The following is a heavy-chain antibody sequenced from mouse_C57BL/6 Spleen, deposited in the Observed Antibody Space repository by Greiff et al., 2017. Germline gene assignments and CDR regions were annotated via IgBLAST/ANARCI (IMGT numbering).Heavy chain of an antibody. CDR2: IDPENGDT. CDR1: GFNIKDDY. J-gene: IGHJ3*01. V-gene: IGHV14-4*01. CDR3: TTAYYYGSSYWFAY. D-gene: IGHD1-1*01. Sequence: VQLQQSGAELVRPGASVKLSCTASGFNIKDDYMHWVKQRPEQGLEWIGWIDPENGDTEYASKFQGKATITADTSSNTAYLQLSSLTSEDTAVYDCTTAYYYGSSYWFAYWGQGTLVTVSA.